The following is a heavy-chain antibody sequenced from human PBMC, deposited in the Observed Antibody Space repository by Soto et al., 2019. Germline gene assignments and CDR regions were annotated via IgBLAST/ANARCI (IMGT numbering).Heavy chain of an antibody. CDR1: GYIFVNYG. V-gene: IGHV1-18*01. J-gene: IGHJ6*02. CDR2: ISPYTGNT. CDR3: XXXXXXXXPXPQDV. Sequence: QVQLVQSGDEVKKPGASVKVSCMASGYIFVNYGIAWVRQAPGQGLEWMGWISPYTGNTHSATKVQGRLTMTTDTXXXXXXXXXXXXXXXXXXXXXXXXXXXXXXPXPQDVWGQGTTVTVSS.